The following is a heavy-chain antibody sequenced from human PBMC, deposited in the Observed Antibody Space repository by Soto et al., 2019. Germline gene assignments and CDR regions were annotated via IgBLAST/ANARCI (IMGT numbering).Heavy chain of an antibody. CDR1: GYTFTGHY. Sequence: ASVKVSCKTSGYTFTGHYIHWVRQAPQQGPEWMGEIGPESGATRYAQKFRGRVTMTMDTSIATVYMELKNLSPDDTAVYYCGRGRSGQIVVFYWGQGTPVTVSS. CDR3: GRGRSGQIVVFY. CDR2: IGPESGAT. V-gene: IGHV1-2*02. D-gene: IGHD1-26*01. J-gene: IGHJ4*02.